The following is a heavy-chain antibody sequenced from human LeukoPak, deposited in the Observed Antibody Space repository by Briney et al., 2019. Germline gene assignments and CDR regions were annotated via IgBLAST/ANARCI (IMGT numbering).Heavy chain of an antibody. Sequence: GGSLRLSCAASGFTFSSYAMHWVRQAPGKGLEWVAVISYDGSNKYYADSVKDRFTISRDNSKNTLYLQMNSLRAEDTAVYYCARERPPWRIWGQGTLVTVAS. V-gene: IGHV3-30-3*01. CDR1: GFTFSSYA. CDR2: ISYDGSNK. CDR3: ARERPPWRI. D-gene: IGHD3-3*01. J-gene: IGHJ4*02.